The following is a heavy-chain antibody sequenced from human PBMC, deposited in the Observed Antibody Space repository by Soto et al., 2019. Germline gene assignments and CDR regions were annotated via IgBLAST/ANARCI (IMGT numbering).Heavy chain of an antibody. J-gene: IGHJ4*02. CDR3: AMQRGGVVY. CDR1: GYTFTGYY. V-gene: IGHV1-69*13. D-gene: IGHD6-25*01. CDR2: IIPICGTA. Sequence: GASVKVSCKASGYTFTGYYMHWVRQAPGQGLEWMGGIIPICGTANYAQKFQGRVTITADESTSTAYMELSRLRSDDTAVYYCAMQRGGVVYWGQGTLVTVSS.